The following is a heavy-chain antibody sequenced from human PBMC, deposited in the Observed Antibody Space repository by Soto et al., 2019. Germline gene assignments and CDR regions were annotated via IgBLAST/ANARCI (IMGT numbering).Heavy chain of an antibody. CDR2: IKRKTDGGTT. CDR3: ATAAVARSTLAY. V-gene: IGHV3-15*07. CDR1: GFTFSNAW. J-gene: IGHJ4*02. Sequence: EVQLVESGGGLLKPGGSLRLSCAASGFTFSNAWMNWVRQAPGKGLEWVGRIKRKTDGGTTDYAAPVKGRFIISRDDSKDTVYLEMNSLKTEDTAVYYCATAAVARSTLAYWSQGTLVTVSS. D-gene: IGHD6-13*01.